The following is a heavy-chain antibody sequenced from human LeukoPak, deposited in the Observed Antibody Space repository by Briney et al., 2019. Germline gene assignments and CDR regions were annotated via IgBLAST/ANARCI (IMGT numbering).Heavy chain of an antibody. D-gene: IGHD6-6*01. CDR3: ARQGYSSSSTADF. Sequence: AAVQVSCMSSGSRFISYGMSWLRQAPAHGLAWLGWISGHNDNTNYAQKIKGRVILTTDRATSTAHMELRSLRPDDTAVYYCARQGYSSSSTADFWGQGTLVTVSS. V-gene: IGHV1-18*01. CDR1: GSRFISYG. CDR2: ISGHNDNT. J-gene: IGHJ4*02.